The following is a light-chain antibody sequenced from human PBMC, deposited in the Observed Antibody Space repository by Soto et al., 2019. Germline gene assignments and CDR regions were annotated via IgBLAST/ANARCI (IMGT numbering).Light chain of an antibody. CDR2: DVN. CDR1: SSDVGGYNY. J-gene: IGLJ2*01. Sequence: QSVLTQPASVSGSPGQSITISCTGTSSDVGGYNYVSWYQQHPGKAPKLMIYDVNHRPTGVSNRFSGPKSGNTASLTISGLQAEDEADYYCSSYSGSSTLVVFGGGTKLTVL. V-gene: IGLV2-14*03. CDR3: SSYSGSSTLVV.